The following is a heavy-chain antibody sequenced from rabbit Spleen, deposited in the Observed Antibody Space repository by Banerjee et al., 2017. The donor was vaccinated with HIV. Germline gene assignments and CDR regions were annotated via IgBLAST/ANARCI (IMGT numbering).Heavy chain of an antibody. J-gene: IGHJ4*01. V-gene: IGHV1S40*01. Sequence: QQLVESGGGLVKPGASLTLTCKASGVSFSSGYDMCWVRQAPGKGLEWIACIYVGSGSTHHASWAKGRFTMYKTSSTTVTLQLTSLTAADTATYFCARSGYVGGDYTWDLWGPGTLVTVS. CDR2: IYVGSGST. CDR3: ARSGYVGGDYTWDL. CDR1: GVSFSSGYD. D-gene: IGHD1-1*01.